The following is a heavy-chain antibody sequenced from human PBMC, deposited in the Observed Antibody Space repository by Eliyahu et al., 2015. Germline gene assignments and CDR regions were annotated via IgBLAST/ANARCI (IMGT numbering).Heavy chain of an antibody. CDR1: GGTXSSYA. D-gene: IGHD4-11*01. CDR3: ARGDSNYVNYYYYGMDV. J-gene: IGHJ6*02. CDR2: IIPIFGTA. V-gene: IGHV1-69*06. Sequence: QVQLVQSGAEVKKPGSSXKVXCKASGGTXSSYAISWVXQAPGQGLEWMGGIIPIFGTANYAQKFQGRVTITADKSTSTAYMELSSLRSEDTAVYYCARGDSNYVNYYYYGMDVWGQGTTVTVSS.